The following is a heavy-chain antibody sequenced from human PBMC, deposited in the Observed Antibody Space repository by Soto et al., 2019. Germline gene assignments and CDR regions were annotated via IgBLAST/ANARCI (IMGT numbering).Heavy chain of an antibody. CDR3: ARDQRGYDRDDDFDI. CDR1: GGSISSGGYY. D-gene: IGHD5-12*01. Sequence: SETLSLTCTVSGGSISSGGYYWSWIRQHPGKGLEWIGYIYYSGSTYYNPSLKSRVTISVDTSKNQFSLKLSSVTAADTAVYYCARDQRGYDRDDDFDIWGQRPLVTVSS. J-gene: IGHJ3*02. V-gene: IGHV4-31*03. CDR2: IYYSGST.